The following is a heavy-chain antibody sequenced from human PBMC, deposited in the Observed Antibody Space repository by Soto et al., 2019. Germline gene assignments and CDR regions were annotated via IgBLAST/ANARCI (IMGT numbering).Heavy chain of an antibody. Sequence: GGSLRPSCAASGFTFINYAMTWVRQAPGEGLEWVSTISGNGANTHYADSVKGRFSISRDNSKNTLYIQMNSLRADDTAVYYCAKDYGSSRYFFDYWGQGALVTVSS. J-gene: IGHJ4*02. CDR2: ISGNGANT. D-gene: IGHD6-19*01. V-gene: IGHV3-23*01. CDR1: GFTFINYA. CDR3: AKDYGSSRYFFDY.